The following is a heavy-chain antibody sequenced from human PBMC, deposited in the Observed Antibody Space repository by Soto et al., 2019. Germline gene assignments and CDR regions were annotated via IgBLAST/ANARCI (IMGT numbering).Heavy chain of an antibody. D-gene: IGHD4-4*01. V-gene: IGHV3-7*04. J-gene: IGHJ4*02. CDR1: GFTFSSSW. CDR2: TAPDGSEK. CDR3: ARDGSEYSTY. Sequence: GGSLRLSCAASGFTFSSSWMSWLRQAPGKGLEWVANTAPDGSEKYSVESVKGRFTVSRDNAKNLLYLQMSSLRGEDTAIYYCARDGSEYSTYWAQGTLVPVSS.